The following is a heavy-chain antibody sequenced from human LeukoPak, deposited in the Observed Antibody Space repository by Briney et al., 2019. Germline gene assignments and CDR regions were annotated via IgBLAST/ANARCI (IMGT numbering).Heavy chain of an antibody. CDR3: ARVWLGGYFDY. CDR1: GGSISSGGYS. Sequence: PSETLSLTCAVSGGSISSGGYSWSWIRQPPGKGLEWIGYIYYSGSTYYNPSLKSRVTISVDTSKNQFSLKLSSVTAADTAVYYCARVWLGGYFDYWGQGTLVTVSS. D-gene: IGHD6-19*01. J-gene: IGHJ4*02. V-gene: IGHV4-30-4*07. CDR2: IYYSGST.